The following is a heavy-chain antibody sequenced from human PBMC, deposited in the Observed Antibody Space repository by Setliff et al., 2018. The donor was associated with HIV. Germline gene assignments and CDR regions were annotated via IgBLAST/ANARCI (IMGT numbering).Heavy chain of an antibody. CDR1: GGSISSGSNY. D-gene: IGHD3-22*01. CDR2: IYTSGST. J-gene: IGHJ3*02. V-gene: IGHV4-61*09. Sequence: SETLSLTCTVSGGSISSGSNYWSWIRQPAGKGLEWIGHIYTSGSTSYNPSLKSRVTISVDTSKNQFYLKLSSVTAADTAVYYCARILLYDSSAYFVNAFDIWGQGTVVTVSS. CDR3: ARILLYDSSAYFVNAFDI.